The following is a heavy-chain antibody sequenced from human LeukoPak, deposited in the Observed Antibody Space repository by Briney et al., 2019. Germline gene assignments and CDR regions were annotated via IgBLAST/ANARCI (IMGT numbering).Heavy chain of an antibody. CDR1: GYSFTGYY. D-gene: IGHD3-10*01. J-gene: IGHJ4*02. CDR3: AREELWFGGPTGSYYFDY. CDR2: INPYSGGT. Sequence: ASVKVSCKASGYSFTGYYMHWVRQAPGQGLEWMGWINPYSGGTNYAQKFQGRVTMTRDTSISTAYMELSRLRSDDTAVYYCAREELWFGGPTGSYYFDYWGQGTLVTVSS. V-gene: IGHV1-2*02.